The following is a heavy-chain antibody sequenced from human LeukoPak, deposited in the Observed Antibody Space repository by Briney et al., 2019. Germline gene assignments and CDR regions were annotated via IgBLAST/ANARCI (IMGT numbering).Heavy chain of an antibody. J-gene: IGHJ4*02. V-gene: IGHV3-7*01. Sequence: GGSLRLSCAAPGFTSSSYWMSWVRQAPGKGLEWVANIKQDGSEKYYVDSVKGRFTISRDNAKNSLYLQMNSLRAEDTAVYYCARDRGSSGWYEFDSWGQGTLVTVSS. CDR1: GFTSSSYW. D-gene: IGHD6-19*01. CDR2: IKQDGSEK. CDR3: ARDRGSSGWYEFDS.